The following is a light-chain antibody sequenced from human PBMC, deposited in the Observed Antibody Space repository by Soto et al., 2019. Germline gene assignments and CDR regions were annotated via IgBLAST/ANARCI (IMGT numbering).Light chain of an antibody. CDR2: YVS. V-gene: IGLV2-14*01. CDR3: TSSTSGSLYV. J-gene: IGLJ1*01. Sequence: QSVLTQAASVSGSPGQSITISCTGTSSDVGGYNYVSWYQQFPGKVPKLLIYYVSNRPSGVSNRFSGSKSGNTASLTISGLQAEDEADYFCTSSTSGSLYVFGTGTKVTVL. CDR1: SSDVGGYNY.